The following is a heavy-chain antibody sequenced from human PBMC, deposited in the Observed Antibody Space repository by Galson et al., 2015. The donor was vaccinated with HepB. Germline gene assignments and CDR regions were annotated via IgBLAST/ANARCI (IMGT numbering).Heavy chain of an antibody. D-gene: IGHD3-16*01. CDR2: IWNDGNNR. Sequence: SLRLSCAASGFTFGNYDMHWVRQAPGKGLEWVAVIWNDGNNRYYSDSVKGRFSISRDNSKNTLYLQMNSLRAEDTAMYYCAKDAYKSSYYFDSWGQGALVTVSS. J-gene: IGHJ4*02. CDR3: AKDAYKSSYYFDS. CDR1: GFTFGNYD. V-gene: IGHV3-33*06.